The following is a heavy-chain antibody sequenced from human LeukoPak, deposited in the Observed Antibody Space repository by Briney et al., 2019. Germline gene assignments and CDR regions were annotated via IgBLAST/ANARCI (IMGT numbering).Heavy chain of an antibody. V-gene: IGHV3-7*01. CDR1: GFTFSSSW. J-gene: IGHJ4*02. CDR2: IKQDGSEK. Sequence: GGSLRLSCAASGFTFSSSWMSWVRQAPGRGLEWVANIKQDGSEKYYVDSVKGRFTISRDNAKNSLYLQMNSLRAEDTAVYHCARVVPPLYYFDYWGQGTLVTVSS. D-gene: IGHD3-10*01. CDR3: ARVVPPLYYFDY.